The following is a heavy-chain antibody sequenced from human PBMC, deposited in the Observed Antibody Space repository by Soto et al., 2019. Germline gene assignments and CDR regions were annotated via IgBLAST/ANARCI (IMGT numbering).Heavy chain of an antibody. D-gene: IGHD6-13*01. CDR2: INSDGSST. Sequence: GGSLRLSCAASGFTFSSYWMHWVRQAPGKGLVWVSRINSDGSSTSYADSVKGRFTISRDNAKNTLYLQMNSLRAEDTAVYYCARDRYSSSLNYYYGTDVWGQGATVTVSS. CDR3: ARDRYSSSLNYYYGTDV. V-gene: IGHV3-74*01. J-gene: IGHJ6*02. CDR1: GFTFSSYW.